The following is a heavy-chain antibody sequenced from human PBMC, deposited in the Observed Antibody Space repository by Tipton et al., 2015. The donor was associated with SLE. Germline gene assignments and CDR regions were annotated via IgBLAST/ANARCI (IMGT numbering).Heavy chain of an antibody. Sequence: LRLSCAVYGGSFSGYYWGWIRQPPGKGLEWIGSIYYSGSTYYNPSLKSRVTISVDTSKNQFSLKLSSVTAADTAVYYCVGGFGDFDFWGQGTLVTVSS. V-gene: IGHV4-34*01. CDR2: IYYSGST. J-gene: IGHJ4*02. CDR3: VGGFGDFDF. CDR1: GGSFSGYY. D-gene: IGHD3-10*01.